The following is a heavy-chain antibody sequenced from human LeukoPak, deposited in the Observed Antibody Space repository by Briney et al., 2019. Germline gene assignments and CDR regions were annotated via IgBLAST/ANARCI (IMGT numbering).Heavy chain of an antibody. J-gene: IGHJ4*02. Sequence: GGSLRLSCVASGFTFSSFGMHWVRQAPGKGLQWVAFISYGGSNNYYADSVKGRFTISRDISKNTLYLQMNSLRAEDTAVYYCAKDRGINYLDYWGQGSLVTVSS. CDR3: AKDRGINYLDY. CDR2: ISYGGSNN. D-gene: IGHD3-10*01. CDR1: GFTFSSFG. V-gene: IGHV3-30*18.